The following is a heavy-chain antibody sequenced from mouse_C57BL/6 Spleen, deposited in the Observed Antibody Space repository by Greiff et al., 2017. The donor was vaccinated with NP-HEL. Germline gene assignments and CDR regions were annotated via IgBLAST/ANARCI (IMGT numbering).Heavy chain of an antibody. D-gene: IGHD2-12*01. CDR1: GYTFTDYY. CDR2: INPNNGGT. CDR3: ARVHDGVDY. Sequence: VQLQQSGPELVKPGASVKISCKASGYTFTDYYMNWVKQSHGKSLEWIGDINPNNGGTSYNQKFKGKATLTVDKSSSTAYMELRSLTSEDSAVYYCARVHDGVDYWGQGTTLTVSS. J-gene: IGHJ2*01. V-gene: IGHV1-26*01.